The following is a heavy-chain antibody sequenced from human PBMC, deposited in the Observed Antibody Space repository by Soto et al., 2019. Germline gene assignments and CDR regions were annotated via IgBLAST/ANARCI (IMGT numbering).Heavy chain of an antibody. J-gene: IGHJ4*02. D-gene: IGHD3-16*02. Sequence: HPGGSLRLSCAASGFTFSNDWMNWVRQAPGKGLEWVSAISGSGGSTYYADSVKGRFTISRDNSKNTLYLQMNSLRAEDTAVYYCAKDSNYYVWGSYRWYYFDYWGQGTLVTVSS. CDR1: GFTFSNDW. CDR3: AKDSNYYVWGSYRWYYFDY. V-gene: IGHV3-23*01. CDR2: ISGSGGST.